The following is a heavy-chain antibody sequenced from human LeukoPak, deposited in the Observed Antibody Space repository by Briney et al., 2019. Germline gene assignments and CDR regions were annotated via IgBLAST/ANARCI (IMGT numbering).Heavy chain of an antibody. CDR2: VYYSGRT. D-gene: IGHD3-10*01. CDR3: ARLGLGDEACWFDP. J-gene: IGHJ5*02. CDR1: GGSINTYY. Sequence: SETLSLTCTVSGGSINTYYWSWIRQPPGKGLEWIGFVYYSGRTSYNPSLKSRVTISVETSKSQFSLRLSSVTAADTAMYYCARLGLGDEACWFDPWGQGTLVTVSS. V-gene: IGHV4-59*01.